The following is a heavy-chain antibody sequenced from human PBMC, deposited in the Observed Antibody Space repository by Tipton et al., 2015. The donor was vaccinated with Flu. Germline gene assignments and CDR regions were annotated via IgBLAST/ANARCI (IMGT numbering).Heavy chain of an antibody. CDR1: GGSFSSYY. CDR3: ASKVANWGVWEPLDY. V-gene: IGHV4-34*01. CDR2: INHSGIT. Sequence: LSLTCAVYGGSFSSYYWSWIRQSPGKGLEWIGEINHSGITNYNPSLKSRVTISADTSKKHFSLKLSSVTAADTAIYYCASKVANWGVWEPLDYWGQGTLVTVSS. J-gene: IGHJ4*02. D-gene: IGHD7-27*01.